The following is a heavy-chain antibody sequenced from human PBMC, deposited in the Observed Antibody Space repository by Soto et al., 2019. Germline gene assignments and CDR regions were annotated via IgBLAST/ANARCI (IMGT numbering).Heavy chain of an antibody. J-gene: IGHJ6*02. V-gene: IGHV3-30-3*01. CDR3: ARGSSGYSSSWYEYYYYGMDV. Sequence: PGGSLRLSCAASGFTFSSYAMHWVRQAPGKGLERVAVISYDGSNKYYADSVKGRFTISRDNSKNTLYLQMNSLRAEDTAVYYCARGSSGYSSSWYEYYYYGMDVWGQGTTVTVSS. CDR2: ISYDGSNK. CDR1: GFTFSSYA. D-gene: IGHD6-13*01.